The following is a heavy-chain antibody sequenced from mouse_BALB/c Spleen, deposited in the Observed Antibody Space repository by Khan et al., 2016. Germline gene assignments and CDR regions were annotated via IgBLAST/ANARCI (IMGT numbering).Heavy chain of an antibody. CDR3: AGYYGHFFDY. V-gene: IGHV3-8*02. D-gene: IGHD1-1*02. CDR2: ISYSGST. CDR1: GDSITSGY. Sequence: EVQLQESGPSLVQPSQTLSLTCSVTGDSITSGYWNWIRKSPGNKLEYMGYISYSGSTYYNPSPKSRISITRDTSKSQSHLQLNCVTTEDTATYYCAGYYGHFFDYWGQGTTVTVSS. J-gene: IGHJ2*01.